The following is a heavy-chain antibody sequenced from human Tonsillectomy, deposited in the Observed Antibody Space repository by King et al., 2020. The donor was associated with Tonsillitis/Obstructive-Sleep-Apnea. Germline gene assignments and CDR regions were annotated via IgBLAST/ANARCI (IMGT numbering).Heavy chain of an antibody. CDR2: IYHSGST. CDR3: ARESFCGGDSYANAFDI. Sequence: QLQLQESGSGLVKPSQTLSLTCAVSGGSISSGGYSWSWIRQPPGKGLEWIGYIYHSGSTYYNPSLKSRVTISVDRSKNQFSLKLSSVTAADTAVYYCARESFCGGDSYANAFDICGQGTMVTVSS. V-gene: IGHV4-30-2*01. CDR1: GGSISSGGYS. J-gene: IGHJ3*02. D-gene: IGHD2-21*02.